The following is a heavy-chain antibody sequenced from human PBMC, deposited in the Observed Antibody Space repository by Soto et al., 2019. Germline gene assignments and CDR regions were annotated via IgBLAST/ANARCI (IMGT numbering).Heavy chain of an antibody. Sequence: GGSLRLSCAASGFTFSSYAMHWVRQAPGKGLEWVAVISYDGSNKYYADSVKGRFTISRDNSKNTLYLQMNSLRAEDTAVYYCAKQYNWNLVGAFDIWGQGTMVTVSS. CDR1: GFTFSSYA. CDR3: AKQYNWNLVGAFDI. J-gene: IGHJ3*02. CDR2: ISYDGSNK. V-gene: IGHV3-30-3*02. D-gene: IGHD1-7*01.